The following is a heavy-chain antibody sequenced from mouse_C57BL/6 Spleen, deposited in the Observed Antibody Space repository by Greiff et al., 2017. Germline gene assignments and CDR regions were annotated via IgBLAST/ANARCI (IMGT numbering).Heavy chain of an antibody. CDR1: GYTFTDYN. Sequence: EVKLMESGPELVKPGASVKIPCKASGYTFTDYNMDWVKQSHGKSLEWIGDINPNNGGTIYNQKFKGKATLTVDKSSSTAYMELRSLTSEDTAVYYCARGDYSNYGFDYWGQGTTLTVSS. CDR2: INPNNGGT. CDR3: ARGDYSNYGFDY. J-gene: IGHJ2*01. D-gene: IGHD2-5*01. V-gene: IGHV1-18*01.